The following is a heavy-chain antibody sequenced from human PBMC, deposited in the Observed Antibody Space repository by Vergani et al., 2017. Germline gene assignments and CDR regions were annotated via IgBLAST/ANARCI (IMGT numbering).Heavy chain of an antibody. CDR3: AKARVXSSGWYVTLASIDD. CDR1: GFTVSSYA. D-gene: IGHD6-19*01. V-gene: IGHV3-23*01. Sequence: EVQLLESGGGLVQPGGSLRLSCAASGFTVSSYAMSWVRQAPGKGLEWVSAISGSGGSTYYADSVKGRFTISRANSKNTLYLQMNSLRAEDTAVYYCAKARVXSSGWYVTLASIDDWGQGSLVTVSS. J-gene: IGHJ4*02. CDR2: ISGSGGST.